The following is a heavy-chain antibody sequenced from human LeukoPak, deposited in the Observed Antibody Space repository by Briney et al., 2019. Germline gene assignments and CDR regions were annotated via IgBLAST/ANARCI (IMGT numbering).Heavy chain of an antibody. V-gene: IGHV4-61*02. J-gene: IGHJ6*02. CDR2: IYTSGST. Sequence: SETLSLTCTVSGGSTSSGSYYWSWIRQPAGKGLEWIGRIYTSGSTNYNPSLKSRVTISVDTSKNQFSLKLSSVTAADTAVYYCARVLREYYYYGMDVWGQGTTVTVSS. CDR3: ARVLREYYYYGMDV. CDR1: GGSTSSGSYY.